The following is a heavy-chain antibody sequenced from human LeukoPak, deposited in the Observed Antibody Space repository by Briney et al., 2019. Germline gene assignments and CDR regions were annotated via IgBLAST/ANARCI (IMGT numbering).Heavy chain of an antibody. V-gene: IGHV3-30*04. Sequence: PGGSLRLSCAASGFTFSSYATHWVRQAPGKGLEWVAVISYDGSNKYYADSVKGRFTISRDNSKNTLYLQMNSLRAEDTAVYYCARTLDVAGTPYYYYGMDVWGQGTTVTVSS. CDR1: GFTFSSYA. CDR2: ISYDGSNK. CDR3: ARTLDVAGTPYYYYGMDV. J-gene: IGHJ6*02. D-gene: IGHD6-19*01.